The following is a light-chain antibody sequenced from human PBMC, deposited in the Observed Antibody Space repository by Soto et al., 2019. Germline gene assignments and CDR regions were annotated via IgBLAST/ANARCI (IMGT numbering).Light chain of an antibody. CDR1: SSDVGVYNY. V-gene: IGLV2-11*01. CDR3: CSYAGSSLWV. J-gene: IGLJ3*02. CDR2: DVI. Sequence: QSALTQPRSVSGSTGQSVTISCTGASSDVGVYNYVSWYQQHPGKAPQLVIYDVIKRPSGVPYRFSGSKSGNTASLTISGLQAEDAADYYCCSYAGSSLWVFGGGTKLTVL.